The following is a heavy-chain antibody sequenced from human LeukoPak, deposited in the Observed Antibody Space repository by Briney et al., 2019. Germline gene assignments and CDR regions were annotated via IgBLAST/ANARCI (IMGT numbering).Heavy chain of an antibody. Sequence: GGSLRLSCAASGFTFNNYGMHWVRQAPGKGLEWVAVISYDGRNKHYPDSVKGRFTISRDISADTLWLQMDSLRTEDTAVYYCAKGPLRGTAAAIDYWGQGTLVTVSS. D-gene: IGHD2-2*01. V-gene: IGHV3-30*18. J-gene: IGHJ4*02. CDR2: ISYDGRNK. CDR3: AKGPLRGTAAAIDY. CDR1: GFTFNNYG.